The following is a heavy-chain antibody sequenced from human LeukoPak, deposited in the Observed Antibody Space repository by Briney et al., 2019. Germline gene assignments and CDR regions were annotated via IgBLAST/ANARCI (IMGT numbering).Heavy chain of an antibody. J-gene: IGHJ6*03. CDR2: IIPIFGTA. V-gene: IGHV1-69*13. D-gene: IGHD3-10*01. CDR1: GGTFSSYA. CDR3: ARWRASGGYYYYYYMDV. Sequence: SVKVSCKASGGTFSSYAISWVRQAPGQGLEWMGGIIPIFGTANYAQKFQGRVTITADESTSTAYMELSSLRSEDTAVYYCARWRASGGYYYYYYMDVWGKGATVTVSS.